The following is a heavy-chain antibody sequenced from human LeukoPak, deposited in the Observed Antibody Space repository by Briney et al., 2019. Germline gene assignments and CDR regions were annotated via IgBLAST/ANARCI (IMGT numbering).Heavy chain of an antibody. CDR2: IHHSGST. J-gene: IGHJ4*02. CDR1: GGSPSGEY. V-gene: IGHV4-34*01. D-gene: IGHD2-21*02. Sequence: SETLSLTCAVYGGSPSGEYWSWIRQPPGKGLEWIGEIHHSGSTNYNPSLKTRVTISLDTSKNQFSLKLSSVTAADTAVYYCASVTEGYLDYWGQGTLVTVSS. CDR3: ASVTEGYLDY.